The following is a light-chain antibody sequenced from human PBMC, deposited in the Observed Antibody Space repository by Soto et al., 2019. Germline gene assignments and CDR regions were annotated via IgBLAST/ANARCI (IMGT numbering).Light chain of an antibody. V-gene: IGKV1-9*01. CDR1: QDISSY. Sequence: IQVTQSPSSLSASVGDRVTITCRASQDISSYLAWYQQKPGKAPTLLIYAASTLQSGVPSRFSGSGFGTDFTLTISSLQSEDFAVYFCQQYNNWPPWTFGQGTKVDI. CDR2: AAS. J-gene: IGKJ1*01. CDR3: QQYNNWPPWT.